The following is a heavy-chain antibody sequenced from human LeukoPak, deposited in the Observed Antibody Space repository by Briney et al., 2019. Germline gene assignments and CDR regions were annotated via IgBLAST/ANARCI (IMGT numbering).Heavy chain of an antibody. CDR2: IYYSGST. V-gene: IGHV4-30-4*08. Sequence: PSQTLSLTCTVSGGSISSGDYYWSWIRQPPGKGLEWIGYIYYSGSTYYNPSLKSRVTISVDTSKNQFSLKLSSVTAADTAVYYCAREGEKDYCDYVGGQGTLVTVSS. CDR1: GGSISSGDYY. D-gene: IGHD4-17*01. J-gene: IGHJ4*02. CDR3: AREGEKDYCDYV.